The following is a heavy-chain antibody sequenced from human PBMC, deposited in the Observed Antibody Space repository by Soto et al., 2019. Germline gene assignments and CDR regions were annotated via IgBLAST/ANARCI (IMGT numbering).Heavy chain of an antibody. Sequence: LRLSCAASGFTFSSYAMSWVRQAPGKGLEWVSAISGSGGSTYYADSVKGRFTISRDNSKNTLYLQMNSLRAEDTAVYYCAKDTQTSLIVVVPAAPLGPWGQGTLVTVSS. CDR3: AKDTQTSLIVVVPAAPLGP. CDR1: GFTFSSYA. J-gene: IGHJ5*02. V-gene: IGHV3-23*01. D-gene: IGHD2-2*01. CDR2: ISGSGGST.